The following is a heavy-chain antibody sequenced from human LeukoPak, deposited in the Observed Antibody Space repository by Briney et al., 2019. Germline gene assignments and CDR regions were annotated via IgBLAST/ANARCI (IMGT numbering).Heavy chain of an antibody. CDR1: DFTFSNAW. Sequence: GGSLRPSCAASDFTFSNAWMNWVRQAPGKGLEWVGRIKSKTDDGTTAYAAPVKGRFTISRDDSKDTLYLQMDSLKTEDTAVYYCTTGPFDYWGQGTLVTVSS. CDR2: IKSKTDDGTT. V-gene: IGHV3-15*07. CDR3: TTGPFDY. J-gene: IGHJ4*02.